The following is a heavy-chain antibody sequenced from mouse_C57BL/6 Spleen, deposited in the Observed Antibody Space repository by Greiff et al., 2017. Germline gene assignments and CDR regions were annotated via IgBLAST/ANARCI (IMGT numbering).Heavy chain of an antibody. Sequence: EVQLVESGGGLVKPGGSLKLSCAASGFTFSSYTMSWVRQTPEKRLEWVATISGGGGNTYYPDSVKGCFTISRDNAKNTLYLQMSSLRSEDPALYYCARQGGTGTWYFDVWGTGTTVTVSS. CDR2: ISGGGGNT. CDR3: ARQGGTGTWYFDV. D-gene: IGHD4-1*01. V-gene: IGHV5-9*01. CDR1: GFTFSSYT. J-gene: IGHJ1*03.